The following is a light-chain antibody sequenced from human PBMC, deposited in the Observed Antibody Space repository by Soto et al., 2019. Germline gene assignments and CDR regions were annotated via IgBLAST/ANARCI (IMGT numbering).Light chain of an antibody. CDR1: VSNIGNNF. CDR3: VTWDHSLAVVL. J-gene: IGLJ3*02. V-gene: IGLV1-51*01. CDR2: DNN. Sequence: QSVLTQPPSVSAAPGQKVTISCSGSVSNIGNNFVSWYQHLPGTAPKLLIYDNNKRPSGIPDRFSGSKSGTSATLGIAGLQTGDEGDYFCVTWDHSLAVVLFGGGTKLTVL.